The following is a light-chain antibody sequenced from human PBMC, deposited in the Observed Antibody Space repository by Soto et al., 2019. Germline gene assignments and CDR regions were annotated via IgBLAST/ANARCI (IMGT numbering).Light chain of an antibody. CDR3: AAWDDSLNGPV. CDR1: FSNIGSNT. V-gene: IGLV1-44*01. CDR2: SNN. Sequence: QSVLTQPPSASGTPGQRVTISCSGSFSNIGSNTVNWYQQLPGTAPKLLIYSNNQRPSGVPDRFSGSKSGTSASLAISGLQSEDEADYYCAAWDDSLNGPVFGGGTKVTVL. J-gene: IGLJ3*02.